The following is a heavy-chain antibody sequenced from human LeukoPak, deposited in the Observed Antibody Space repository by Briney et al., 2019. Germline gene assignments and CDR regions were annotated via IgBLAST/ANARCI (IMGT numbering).Heavy chain of an antibody. CDR2: ISYSGRT. CDR3: ARARLPAYGMDV. J-gene: IGHJ6*02. Sequence: SETLSLTCTVSGGSISSYYWGWIRQPPGKGLEWIGSISYSGRTYYNPSLKSRVTISVDKSKNQFSLKLSSVTAADTAVYYCARARLPAYGMDVWGQGTTVTVSS. V-gene: IGHV4-39*07. CDR1: GGSISSYY.